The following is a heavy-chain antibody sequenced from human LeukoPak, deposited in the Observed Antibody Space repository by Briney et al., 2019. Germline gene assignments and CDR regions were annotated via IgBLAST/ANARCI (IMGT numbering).Heavy chain of an antibody. D-gene: IGHD1-26*01. Sequence: GGSLRLSCAASGFTFSSYSMNWVRQAPGKGLEWVSYISESSGPVYYADSVKGRFTISRDNAKNSVYLQMNSLRDEDTAVYYCARGYPADYWGQGTLVTVSS. CDR3: ARGYPADY. J-gene: IGHJ4*02. CDR2: ISESSGPV. V-gene: IGHV3-48*02. CDR1: GFTFSSYS.